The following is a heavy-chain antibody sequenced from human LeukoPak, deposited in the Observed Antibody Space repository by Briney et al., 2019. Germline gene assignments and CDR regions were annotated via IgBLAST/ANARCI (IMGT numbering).Heavy chain of an antibody. CDR1: GGTFSSYA. CDR2: IIPMFGAA. V-gene: IGHV1-69*05. J-gene: IGHJ6*03. Sequence: SVTVSCKASGGTFSSYALSWVRQAPGQGLEWMGGIIPMFGAANYAQKFQGRVTITTDESTTTAHMELISLTSDDTAVYFCATEGPNYYMDVWGKGTTVTVSS. CDR3: ATEGPNYYMDV.